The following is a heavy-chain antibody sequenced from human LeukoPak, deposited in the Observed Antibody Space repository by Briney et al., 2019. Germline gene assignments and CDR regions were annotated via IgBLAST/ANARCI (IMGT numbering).Heavy chain of an antibody. V-gene: IGHV3-11*01. CDR3: ARDLGLDYGGNGWFDP. Sequence: GGSLRLSCAASGFTFSSYAMSWIRQAPGKGLEWVSYISSSGSTIYYADSVKGRFTISRDNAKNSLYLQMNSLRAEDTAVYYCARDLGLDYGGNGWFDPWGQGTLVTVSS. D-gene: IGHD4-23*01. CDR2: ISSSGSTI. CDR1: GFTFSSYA. J-gene: IGHJ5*02.